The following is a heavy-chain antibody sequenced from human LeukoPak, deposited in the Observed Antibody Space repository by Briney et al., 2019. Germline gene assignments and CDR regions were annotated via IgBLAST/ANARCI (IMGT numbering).Heavy chain of an antibody. D-gene: IGHD3-16*01. J-gene: IGHJ3*02. V-gene: IGHV3-33*01. CDR1: GFTFSSYG. Sequence: GRSLRLSCAASGFTFSSYGMHWVRQAPGKGLEWVAIIWYDGTNKSHADSVKGRFTISRDNSKNTLYLQMNSLRAGDTAVYYCAGGLDAFDIWGQGTMVTVSS. CDR2: IWYDGTNK. CDR3: AGGLDAFDI.